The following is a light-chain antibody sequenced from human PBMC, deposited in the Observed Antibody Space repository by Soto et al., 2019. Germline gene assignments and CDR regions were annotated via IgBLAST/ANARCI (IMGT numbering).Light chain of an antibody. V-gene: IGKV1-5*03. J-gene: IGKJ1*01. CDR1: QSINSW. CDR3: QQYDSYSWT. CDR2: KAS. Sequence: DIQMTQSHTTLSASVGDRVTITCRASQSINSWLAWYQQKPGKAPNLLIYKASSLESGVPSRFSGSGSGTEFTLTISSLQPDDFATYYCQQYDSYSWTFGQGTKVEIK.